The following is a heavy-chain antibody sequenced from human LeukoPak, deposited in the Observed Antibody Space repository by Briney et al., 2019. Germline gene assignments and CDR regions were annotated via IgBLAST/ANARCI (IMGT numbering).Heavy chain of an antibody. CDR2: ISTIGST. D-gene: IGHD2-15*01. J-gene: IGHJ6*03. V-gene: IGHV4-61*02. CDR3: ARDGCGGSCFHYYYYYMDV. Sequence: PSQTLSLTCTVSSGSISSSNYYWSWIRQPAGKGLEWIGRISTIGSTNYNPFLNSRVTISIDTSKNQFSLKLSSVTAADTAVYYCARDGCGGSCFHYYYYYMDVWGKGTTVTISS. CDR1: SGSISSSNYY.